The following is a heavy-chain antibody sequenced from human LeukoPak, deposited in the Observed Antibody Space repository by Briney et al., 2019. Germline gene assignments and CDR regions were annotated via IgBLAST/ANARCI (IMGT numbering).Heavy chain of an antibody. CDR3: ARGSITMVRGVMGAFDI. J-gene: IGHJ3*02. V-gene: IGHV1-8*01. Sequence: ASVKVSCKASGYTFTSYDINWVRQATGQGLEWMGWMNPNSGNTGYAQKFQGRVTMTRNTSISTAYMELSSLRSEDTAVYYCARGSITMVRGVMGAFDIWGQGTMVTVSS. CDR1: GYTFTSYD. CDR2: MNPNSGNT. D-gene: IGHD3-10*01.